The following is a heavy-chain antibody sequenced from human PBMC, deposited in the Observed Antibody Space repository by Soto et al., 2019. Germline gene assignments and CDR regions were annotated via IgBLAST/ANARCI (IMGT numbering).Heavy chain of an antibody. J-gene: IGHJ6*02. CDR3: ARNVYYDILTGYYFRNYYYGMDV. D-gene: IGHD3-9*01. V-gene: IGHV3-30-3*01. Sequence: LRLSCAASGFTFSSYAMHWVRQAPGKGLEWVAVISYDGSNKYYADFVKGRFTISRDNSKNTLYLQMNSLRAEDTAVYYCARNVYYDILTGYYFRNYYYGMDVWGQGTTVTVSS. CDR1: GFTFSSYA. CDR2: ISYDGSNK.